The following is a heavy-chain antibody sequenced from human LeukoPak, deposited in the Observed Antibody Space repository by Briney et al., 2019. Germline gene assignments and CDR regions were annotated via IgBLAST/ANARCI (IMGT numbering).Heavy chain of an antibody. CDR2: IYSGGST. CDR1: GFTVSSNY. D-gene: IGHD6-19*01. Sequence: GSLEPSWSTPGFTVSSNYMSLGRQAPGKGLEWVSVIYSGGSTYYADSVKGRFTISRDNSKNTLYLQMNSLRAEDTAVYYCARASRWLVLDYWGQGTLVTVSS. CDR3: ARASRWLVLDY. J-gene: IGHJ4*02. V-gene: IGHV3-53*01.